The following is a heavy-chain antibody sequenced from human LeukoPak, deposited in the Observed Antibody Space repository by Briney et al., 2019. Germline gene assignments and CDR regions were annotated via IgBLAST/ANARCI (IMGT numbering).Heavy chain of an antibody. J-gene: IGHJ6*03. CDR1: GFTFSSCE. V-gene: IGHV3-48*03. Sequence: GGSLRLSCAASGFTFSSCEMNWVRQAPGKGLEWVSYISSSGSTIYYADSVKGRFTISRDNAKNSLYLQMNSLRAEDTAVYYCARDRYSSSPYYYYYYMDVWGKGTTVTVSS. CDR3: ARDRYSSSPYYYYYYMDV. CDR2: ISSSGSTI. D-gene: IGHD6-6*01.